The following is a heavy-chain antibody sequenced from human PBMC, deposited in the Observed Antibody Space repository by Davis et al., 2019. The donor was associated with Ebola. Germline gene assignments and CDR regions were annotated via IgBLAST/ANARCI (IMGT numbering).Heavy chain of an antibody. J-gene: IGHJ6*04. CDR1: GFSDYAFSDYY. Sequence: GESLKISCTASGFSDYAFSDYYMSWVRQAPGKGLEWVANIKQEGDEKHYVHSVKGRFTISRDNAKNSLYLQMNSLRDEDTAVYYCARSGLGYCSSTSCYQRLFYYYYGMDVWGKGTTVTVSS. CDR2: IKQEGDEK. V-gene: IGHV3-7*01. CDR3: ARSGLGYCSSTSCYQRLFYYYYGMDV. D-gene: IGHD2-2*01.